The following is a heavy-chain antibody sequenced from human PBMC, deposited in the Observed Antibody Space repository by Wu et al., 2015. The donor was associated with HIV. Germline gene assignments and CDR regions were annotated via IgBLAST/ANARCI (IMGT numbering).Heavy chain of an antibody. J-gene: IGHJ6*03. Sequence: QVQLVQSGAEVKKPGSSVKVSCKASGGTFRSYGITWVRQAPGQGLEWMGGLIPLFGTANYTQKFQGRVTMTTDTSTSTAYMELRSLRSDDTAVYYCARDRSSSWYRGAPXDMDVWGKGTTVTVSS. CDR1: GGTFRSYG. CDR2: LIPLFGTA. D-gene: IGHD6-13*01. V-gene: IGHV1-69*05. CDR3: ARDRSSSWYRGAPXDMDV.